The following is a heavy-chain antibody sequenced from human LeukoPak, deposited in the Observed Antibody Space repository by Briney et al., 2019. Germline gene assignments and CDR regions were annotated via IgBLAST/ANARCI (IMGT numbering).Heavy chain of an antibody. D-gene: IGHD3-10*01. J-gene: IGHJ4*02. CDR1: GFTFDDYA. CDR2: ISWNSGSI. CDR3: AKDDGDYGSGSYYKD. V-gene: IGHV3-9*01. Sequence: PGGSLRLSCAASGFTFDDYAMHWVRQAPGKGLEWVSGISWNSGSIGYADSVKGRFTISRDNAKNSLYLQMNSLRAEDTAVYYCAKDDGDYGSGSYYKDWGQGTLVTVSS.